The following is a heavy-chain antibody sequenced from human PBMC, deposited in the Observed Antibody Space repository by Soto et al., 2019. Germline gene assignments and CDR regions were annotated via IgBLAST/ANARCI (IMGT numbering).Heavy chain of an antibody. CDR3: ASDLSSGYESYYFDY. Sequence: SETLSLTCSVSGYLISSGYYWGWVRQTPGKGLEWLGSIDYSGRTYKNPSLKSRVSASVDLSKNQFSLNLRSVTAADTAVYFCASDLSSGYESYYFDYWGQGTLVTVSS. CDR2: IDYSGRT. V-gene: IGHV4-38-2*02. CDR1: GYLISSGYY. J-gene: IGHJ4*02. D-gene: IGHD3-22*01.